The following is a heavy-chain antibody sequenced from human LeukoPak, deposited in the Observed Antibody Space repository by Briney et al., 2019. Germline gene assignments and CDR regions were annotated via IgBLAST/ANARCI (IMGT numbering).Heavy chain of an antibody. J-gene: IGHJ1*01. CDR1: GGSFSGYY. CDR2: INHSGST. D-gene: IGHD4-17*01. V-gene: IGHV4-34*01. Sequence: SETLSLTCAVYGGSFSGYYWSWIRQPPGKGLEWIGEINHSGSTNYNPSLKSRVTISVGTSKNQFSLKLSSVTAADTAVYYCARVYYGVLHWGQGTLVTVSS. CDR3: ARVYYGVLH.